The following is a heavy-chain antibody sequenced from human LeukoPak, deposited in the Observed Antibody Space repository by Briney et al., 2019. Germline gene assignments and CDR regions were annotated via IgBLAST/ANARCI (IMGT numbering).Heavy chain of an antibody. V-gene: IGHV3-43*01. CDR3: AKEGGYYGMGV. CDR1: GFTFDDYT. Sequence: PGGSLRLSCAASGFTFDDYTMHWVRQAPGKGLEWVSLISWDGGSTHYADSVKGRFTISRDNSKNSPYLQMNSLRTEDTALYYCAKEGGYYGMGVWGQGTTVTVSS. CDR2: ISWDGGST. J-gene: IGHJ6*02.